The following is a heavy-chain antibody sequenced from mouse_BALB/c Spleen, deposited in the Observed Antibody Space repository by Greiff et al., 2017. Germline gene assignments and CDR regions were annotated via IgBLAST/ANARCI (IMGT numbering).Heavy chain of an antibody. V-gene: IGHV7-3*02. J-gene: IGHJ3*01. CDR2: IRNKANGYTT. CDR3: ARDIAVAY. CDR1: GFTFTDYY. Sequence: EVQVVESGGGLVQPGGSLRLSCATSGFTFTDYYMSWVRQPPGEALEWLGFIRNKANGYTTEYSASVKGRFTISRDNSQSILYLQMNTLRAEDSATYYCARDIAVAYWGQGTLVTVSA.